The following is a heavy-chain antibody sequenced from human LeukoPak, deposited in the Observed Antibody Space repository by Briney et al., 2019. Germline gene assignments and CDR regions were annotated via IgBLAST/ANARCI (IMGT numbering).Heavy chain of an antibody. CDR2: IYYSGST. CDR1: GGSISSHY. D-gene: IGHD6-13*01. Sequence: SETLSLTCTVSGGSISSHYWSWIRQPPAKGLEWIGDIYYSGSTNYNPSLKSRVTISVDTSKNQFSLKLSSVTAADTAVYYCARLGGGSWYGYWSQGTLVTVSS. V-gene: IGHV4-59*11. J-gene: IGHJ4*02. CDR3: ARLGGGSWYGY.